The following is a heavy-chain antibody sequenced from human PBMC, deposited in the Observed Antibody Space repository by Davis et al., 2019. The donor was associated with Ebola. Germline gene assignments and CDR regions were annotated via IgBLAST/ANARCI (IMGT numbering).Heavy chain of an antibody. Sequence: PGGSLRLSCVASGFTFRNYAMHWVRQAPGKGLEWVAVVSHRERETFYADSVTGRFTISRDNSENTLYLQMNSLTADDTALYYCARAVFHEVLDYWGQGTPVTVSS. D-gene: IGHD3-3*01. CDR1: GFTFRNYA. CDR2: VSHRERET. CDR3: ARAVFHEVLDY. J-gene: IGHJ4*02. V-gene: IGHV3-30*04.